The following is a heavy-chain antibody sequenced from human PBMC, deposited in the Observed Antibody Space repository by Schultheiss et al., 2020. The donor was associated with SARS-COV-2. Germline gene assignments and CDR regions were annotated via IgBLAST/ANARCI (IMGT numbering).Heavy chain of an antibody. CDR1: GGSISSYY. CDR2: INHSGST. D-gene: IGHD3-16*01. CDR3: ARGGSFMYPDP. V-gene: IGHV4-59*04. Sequence: SETLSLTCTVSGGSISSYYWSWIRQPPGKGLEWIGEINHSGSTYYNPSLKSRVTISVDTSKNQFSLKLSSVTAADTAVYYCARGGSFMYPDPWGQGTLVTVSS. J-gene: IGHJ5*02.